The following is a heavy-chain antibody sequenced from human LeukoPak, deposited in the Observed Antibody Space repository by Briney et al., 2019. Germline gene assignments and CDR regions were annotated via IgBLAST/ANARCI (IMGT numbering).Heavy chain of an antibody. CDR3: ARQVDYSYGYRYYYYYYMDV. V-gene: IGHV4-59*08. J-gene: IGHJ6*03. D-gene: IGHD5-18*01. Sequence: SETLSLTCTVSGGSISSYYWSWIRQPPGKGLEWIGYIYYSGSTNYNPSLKSRVTISVDTSKNQFSLKLSSVTAADTAVYYCARQVDYSYGYRYYYYYYMDVWGKGTTVT. CDR2: IYYSGST. CDR1: GGSISSYY.